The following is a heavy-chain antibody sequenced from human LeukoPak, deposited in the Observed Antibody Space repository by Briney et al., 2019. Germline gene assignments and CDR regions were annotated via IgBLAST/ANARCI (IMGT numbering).Heavy chain of an antibody. CDR3: AKDYGYSSSWYDY. V-gene: IGHV3-9*01. J-gene: IGHJ4*02. D-gene: IGHD6-13*01. CDR1: GFTFDDYG. CDR2: ISWNSASV. Sequence: PGGSLRLSCEASGFTFDDYGMHWVRKAPGKGLEWFSTISWNSASVGYVDSVKGRFTISRDNAKKTLYLQMNSLRPEDTALYYCAKDYGYSSSWYDYWGQGTLVTVSS.